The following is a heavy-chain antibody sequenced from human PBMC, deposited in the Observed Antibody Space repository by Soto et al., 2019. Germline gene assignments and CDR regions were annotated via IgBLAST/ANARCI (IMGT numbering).Heavy chain of an antibody. V-gene: IGHV5-51*01. CDR3: ARLPGIVAPGTVFLDN. D-gene: IGHD1-1*01. CDR1: GYRFTSSW. J-gene: IGHJ4*02. CDR2: IYPGDSDT. Sequence: GESLKISCXASGYRFTSSWIGWVRQMPGKGLEWMGIIYPGDSDTRYRPSFQGQVTISADKSSSTAYLQWNSLKASDTAMYYCARLPGIVAPGTVFLDNWGQGTMVTVS.